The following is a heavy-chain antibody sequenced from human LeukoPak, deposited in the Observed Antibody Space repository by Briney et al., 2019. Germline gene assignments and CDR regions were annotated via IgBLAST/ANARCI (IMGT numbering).Heavy chain of an antibody. CDR1: GGSISSYY. CDR2: IYYSGST. D-gene: IGHD3-16*01. Sequence: KPSETLSLTCTVSGGSISSYYWSWIRQPPGKGLEWIGYIYYSGSTNYNPSLESRVTISVDTSKNQFSLKLSSVTAADTAVYYCARGPRSDGAFDIWGQGTMVTVSS. CDR3: ARGPRSDGAFDI. V-gene: IGHV4-59*01. J-gene: IGHJ3*02.